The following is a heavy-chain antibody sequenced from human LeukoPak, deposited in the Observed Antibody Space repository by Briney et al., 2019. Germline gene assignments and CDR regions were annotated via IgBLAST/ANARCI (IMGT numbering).Heavy chain of an antibody. V-gene: IGHV4-39*07. CDR3: ARLPAAMFGARYYFDY. CDR1: GGSISSSSYF. Sequence: PSETLSLTCTVSGGSISSSSYFWGWIRQPPGKGLEWIGSIYYSGSTYYNPSLKSRVTISVDTSKNQFSLKLSSVTAADTAVYYCARLPAAMFGARYYFDYWGQGTLVTVSS. CDR2: IYYSGST. D-gene: IGHD2-2*01. J-gene: IGHJ4*02.